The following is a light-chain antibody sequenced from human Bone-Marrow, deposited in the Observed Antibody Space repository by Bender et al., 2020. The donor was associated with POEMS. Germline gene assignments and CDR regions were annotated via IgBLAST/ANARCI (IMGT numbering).Light chain of an antibody. J-gene: IGLJ3*02. CDR2: RNN. CDR1: SSNIGSNF. V-gene: IGLV1-47*01. Sequence: QSVLTQPPSASGTPGQTVTISCSGSSSNIGSNFVYWYQQLPGTAPKLLINRNNERPSGVPDRFSGSKSGTSASLAITGLQSDDEAIYFCVAWDASLNGWVFGGGTKLTVL. CDR3: VAWDASLNGWV.